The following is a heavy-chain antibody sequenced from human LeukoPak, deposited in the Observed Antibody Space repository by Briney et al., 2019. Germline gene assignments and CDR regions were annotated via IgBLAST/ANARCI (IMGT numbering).Heavy chain of an antibody. Sequence: SETLSLTCAVSGYSISSGYYWGWIRLPPGKGLEWIGNIYHSGNTYYNPSLKSRVTISVDTSKNQFSLKLSSVTAADTALYYCARRIVGATFDYWGQGTLVTVSS. J-gene: IGHJ4*02. CDR1: GYSISSGYY. CDR2: IYHSGNT. V-gene: IGHV4-38-2*01. CDR3: ARRIVGATFDY. D-gene: IGHD1-26*01.